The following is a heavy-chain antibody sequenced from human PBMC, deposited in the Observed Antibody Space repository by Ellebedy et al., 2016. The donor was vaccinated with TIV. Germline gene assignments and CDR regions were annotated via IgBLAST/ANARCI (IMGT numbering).Heavy chain of an antibody. J-gene: IGHJ4*02. CDR1: GYTLTELS. CDR3: ASQIGYTHDMTPFAQ. D-gene: IGHD5-18*01. V-gene: IGHV1-24*01. Sequence: AASVKVSCKVFGYTLTELSMHWVRQAPGKGLEWMGGFDPEDGETIYAQKFQGRVTMTEDTSTDTAYMELSSLTSEGTAVYYCASQIGYTHDMTPFAQWGQGTLVTVSS. CDR2: FDPEDGET.